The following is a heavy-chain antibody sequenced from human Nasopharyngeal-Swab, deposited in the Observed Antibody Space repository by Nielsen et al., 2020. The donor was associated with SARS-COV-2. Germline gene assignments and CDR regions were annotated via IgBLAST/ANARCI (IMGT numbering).Heavy chain of an antibody. CDR2: IKQDGSEK. CDR3: ARDDVYDFWSGYYPSRPFDY. CDR1: GFTFSSYW. Sequence: GESLKISCAASGFTFSSYWMSWVRQAPGKGPEWVANIKQDGSEKYYVDSVKGRFTISRDNAKNSLYLQMNSLRAEDTAVYYCARDDVYDFWSGYYPSRPFDYWGQGTLVTVSS. D-gene: IGHD3-3*01. V-gene: IGHV3-7*01. J-gene: IGHJ4*02.